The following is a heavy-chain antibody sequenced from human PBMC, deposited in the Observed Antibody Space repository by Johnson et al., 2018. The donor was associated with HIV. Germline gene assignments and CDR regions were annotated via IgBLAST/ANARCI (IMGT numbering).Heavy chain of an antibody. V-gene: IGHV3-33*06. J-gene: IGHJ3*02. CDR3: AKGSPYYYDGSDYHKAFDI. D-gene: IGHD3-22*01. Sequence: QVQLVESGGGVVQPGRSLRLSCAASGFTFSSYGMHWVRQAPGKGLEWVAVIWYGGSNKYYADSVKGRFTISRDNSKNTLSLQMNSLRAEDTAVYYCAKGSPYYYDGSDYHKAFDIWGQGTMVTVSS. CDR2: IWYGGSNK. CDR1: GFTFSSYG.